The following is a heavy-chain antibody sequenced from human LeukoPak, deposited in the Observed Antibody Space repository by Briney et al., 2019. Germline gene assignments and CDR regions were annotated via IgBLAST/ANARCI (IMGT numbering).Heavy chain of an antibody. CDR1: RGSISDADYY. CDR2: IYYSGST. CDR3: ASSYYYVFDY. D-gene: IGHD3-10*02. J-gene: IGHJ4*02. Sequence: PSETLSLTCTVSRGSISDADYYWSWIRQHPGKGLEWIGYIYYSGSTYYNPSLKSRVTISVDTSKNQFSLKLSSVTAADTAVYYCASSYYYVFDYWGQGTLVTVSS. V-gene: IGHV4-31*03.